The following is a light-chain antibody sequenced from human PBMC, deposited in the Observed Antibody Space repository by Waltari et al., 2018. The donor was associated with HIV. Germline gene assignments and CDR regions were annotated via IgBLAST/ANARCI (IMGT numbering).Light chain of an antibody. J-gene: IGLJ1*01. CDR3: CSYAGSPYV. Sequence: HSALTQPASVSGSPGQSITISCTGTSSYVGNYNLVSWYQQHPGKAPKLIIYEVTKRPSGISNRFSGSKSGNTASLTISGLQAEDEADYYCCSYAGSPYVLGSGTKVTVL. CDR1: SSYVGNYNL. V-gene: IGLV2-23*02. CDR2: EVT.